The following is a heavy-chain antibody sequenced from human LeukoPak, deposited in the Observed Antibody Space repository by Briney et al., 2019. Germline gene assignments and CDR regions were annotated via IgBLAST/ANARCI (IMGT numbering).Heavy chain of an antibody. V-gene: IGHV7-4-1*02. CDR2: INTNTGNP. CDR1: GYTFTNYA. Sequence: ASVKVSCKASGYTFTNYAMNWVRQAPGQGLEWMGWINTNTGNPTYAQGFTGRFVFSLDTSVSTAYLQISSLKAEDTAVYYCARGLTRDYYYYMDVWGKGTTVTVSS. CDR3: ARGLTRDYYYYMDV. J-gene: IGHJ6*03.